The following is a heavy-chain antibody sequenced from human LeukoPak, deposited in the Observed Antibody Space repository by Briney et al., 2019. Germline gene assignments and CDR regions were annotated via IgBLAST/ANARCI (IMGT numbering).Heavy chain of an antibody. J-gene: IGHJ6*03. V-gene: IGHV4-59*01. D-gene: IGHD6-6*01. Sequence: SETLSLTCTVSGGSIGSYYWSWIRQPPGKGLEWIGYIYYSGSTNYNPSLKSRVPISVDTSKNQFSLKLSSVTAADTAVYYCARVVAARTYYMDVWGKGTTVTVSS. CDR3: ARVVAARTYYMDV. CDR1: GGSIGSYY. CDR2: IYYSGST.